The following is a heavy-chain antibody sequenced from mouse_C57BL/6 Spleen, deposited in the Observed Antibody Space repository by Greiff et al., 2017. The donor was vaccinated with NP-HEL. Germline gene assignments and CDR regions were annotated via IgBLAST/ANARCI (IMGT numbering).Heavy chain of an antibody. CDR1: GYTFTDYN. V-gene: IGHV1-22*01. J-gene: IGHJ4*01. D-gene: IGHD1-1*01. Sequence: EVQLQQSGPELVKPGASVKMSCKASGYTFTDYNMHWVKQSHGKSLEWIGYINPNNGGTSYNQKFKGKATLTVNKSSSTAYMELRSLTSEDSAVYYCARIYYYCSSYYYYAMDYWGQGTSVTVSS. CDR2: INPNNGGT. CDR3: ARIYYYCSSYYYYAMDY.